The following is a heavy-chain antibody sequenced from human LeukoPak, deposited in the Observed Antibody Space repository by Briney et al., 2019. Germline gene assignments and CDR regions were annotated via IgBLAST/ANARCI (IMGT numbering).Heavy chain of an antibody. Sequence: SETLSLTCSVSGGSITGHYWSWIRQSPRKGLEWIGYIYYNGNTNYNPSLKSRVIILLDMSKNQFSLKLTSMTAADTAIYYCARYDPSDYATSGLYYGVYFDSWGQGTLVSVSS. CDR1: GGSITGHY. CDR2: IYYNGNT. CDR3: ARYDPSDYATSGLYYGVYFDS. D-gene: IGHD3-22*01. V-gene: IGHV4-59*08. J-gene: IGHJ4*02.